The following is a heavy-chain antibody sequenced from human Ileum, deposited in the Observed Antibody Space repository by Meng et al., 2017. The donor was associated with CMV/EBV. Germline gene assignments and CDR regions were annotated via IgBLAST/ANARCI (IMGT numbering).Heavy chain of an antibody. CDR3: VREARSSAWNNWFFDL. V-gene: IGHV3-23*03. D-gene: IGHD6-19*01. Sequence: GESLKISCAASGFTFNKYAMSWVRQAPGKGLEWVSLIYSGGGSTFYADSVKGRFTVSREDAKNSLYLEMNSLRVGDTAVYYCVREARSSAWNNWFFDLWGRGTLVTVSS. CDR2: IYSGGGST. J-gene: IGHJ2*01. CDR1: GFTFNKYA.